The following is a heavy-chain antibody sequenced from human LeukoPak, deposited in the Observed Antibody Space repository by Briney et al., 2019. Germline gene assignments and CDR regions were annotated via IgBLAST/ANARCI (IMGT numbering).Heavy chain of an antibody. Sequence: ASVKVSCKASGYTFTSYYMHWVRQAPGQELEWMGIINPSGGSTSYAQKFQGRVTMTRDTSTSTVYMELSSLRSEDTAVYYCASPLGRANAFDIWGQGTMVTVSS. CDR1: GYTFTSYY. J-gene: IGHJ3*02. CDR2: INPSGGST. CDR3: ASPLGRANAFDI. D-gene: IGHD3-16*01. V-gene: IGHV1-46*01.